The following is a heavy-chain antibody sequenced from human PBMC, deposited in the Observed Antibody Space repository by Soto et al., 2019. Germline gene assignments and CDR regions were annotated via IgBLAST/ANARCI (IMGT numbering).Heavy chain of an antibody. CDR2: IVVGSGNT. V-gene: IGHV1-58*01. D-gene: IGHD3-16*01. Sequence: SVEVCCKASGVTFASSAGQWVRQARGQRLEWIGWIVVGSGNTNYAQKFQERVTITRDMSTSTAYMELSSLRSEDTAVYYCAAAPGEYYFDYWGQGTLVTVSS. CDR3: AAAPGEYYFDY. CDR1: GVTFASSA. J-gene: IGHJ4*02.